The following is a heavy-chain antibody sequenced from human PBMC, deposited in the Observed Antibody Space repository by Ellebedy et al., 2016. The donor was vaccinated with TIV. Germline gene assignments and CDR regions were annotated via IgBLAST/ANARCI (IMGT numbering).Heavy chain of an antibody. CDR3: TRDLTTLAAAGTGIYYYTMDV. V-gene: IGHV3-49*04. J-gene: IGHJ6*02. CDR1: GFTFGDYA. CDR2: IRSKAYGGTT. Sequence: GGSLRLXXTASGFTFGDYAMSWVRQAPGKGLEWVSFIRSKAYGGTTGYAASVKGRFTISRDDSKSIAYLQMNSLKAVDTAVYYCTRDLTTLAAAGTGIYYYTMDVWGQGTTVTVSS. D-gene: IGHD6-13*01.